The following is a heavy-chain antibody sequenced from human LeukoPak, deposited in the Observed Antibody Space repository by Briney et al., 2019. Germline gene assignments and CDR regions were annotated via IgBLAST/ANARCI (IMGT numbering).Heavy chain of an antibody. CDR3: ARLDTGYDSSGYYRHYYYGMDV. J-gene: IGHJ6*02. V-gene: IGHV3-66*04. Sequence: GGSLRLSCAASGFTVSSNYMSWVRQAPGKGLEWVSVIYSGGSTYYADSVKGRFTISRDNSKNTLYLQMNSLRAEDTAVYYCARLDTGYDSSGYYRHYYYGMDVWGQGTTVTVSS. CDR2: IYSGGST. CDR1: GFTVSSNY. D-gene: IGHD3-22*01.